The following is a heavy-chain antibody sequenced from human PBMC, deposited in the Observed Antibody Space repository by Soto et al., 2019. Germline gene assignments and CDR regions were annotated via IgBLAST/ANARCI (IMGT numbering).Heavy chain of an antibody. V-gene: IGHV1-18*01. CDR2: ISAYNGNT. D-gene: IGHD6-19*01. CDR1: GYTFTSYG. Sequence: GASVKVSCKASGYTFTSYGISWVRQAPGQGLEWMGWISAYNGNTNYAQKLQGRVTMTTDTSTSTAYTELRSLRSDDTAVYYCARDTPYSSGWYSSDYWGQGTLVTVSS. CDR3: ARDTPYSSGWYSSDY. J-gene: IGHJ4*02.